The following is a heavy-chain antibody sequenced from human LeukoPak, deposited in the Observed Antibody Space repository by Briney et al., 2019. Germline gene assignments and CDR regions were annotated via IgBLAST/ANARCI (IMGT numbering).Heavy chain of an antibody. V-gene: IGHV1-69*08. Sequence: VSCKASGGTFSSYTINWVRQAPGQGLEWMGRIIPMFGTANYAQKFQGRVTITADKSTSTAYMELSSLKSEDTAVYYCAREGSKNYYYYYYMDVWGKGTTVTVSS. CDR1: GGTFSSYT. J-gene: IGHJ6*03. CDR2: IIPMFGTA. CDR3: AREGSKNYYYYYYMDV. D-gene: IGHD4-11*01.